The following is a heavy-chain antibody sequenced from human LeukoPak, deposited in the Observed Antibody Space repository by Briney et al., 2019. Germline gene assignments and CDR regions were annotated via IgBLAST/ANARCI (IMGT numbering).Heavy chain of an antibody. CDR1: GYTFTGYY. CDR3: ARVSDRYNWNDFKRYFDY. D-gene: IGHD1-20*01. J-gene: IGHJ4*02. V-gene: IGHV1-2*02. CDR2: INPNSGGT. Sequence: ASVKVSCKASGYTFTGYYTHWVRQAPGQGLEWMGWINPNSGGTNYAQKFQGRVTMTRDTSISTAYMELSRLRSDDTAVYYCARVSDRYNWNDFKRYFDYWGQGTLVTVSS.